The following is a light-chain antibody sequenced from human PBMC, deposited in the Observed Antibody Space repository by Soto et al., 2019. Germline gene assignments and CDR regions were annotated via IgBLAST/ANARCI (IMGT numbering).Light chain of an antibody. CDR2: AAF. Sequence: DIQMTQSPSSLSASVGDRVTITCRASQRISTYLNWYQQKPGKAPKLLIYAAFSLQSGVPSRFSGSGSGTEFTLTISSLQPEDFATFYCQQLNSYPRTFGQGTKLEIK. CDR1: QRISTY. V-gene: IGKV1-39*01. J-gene: IGKJ2*01. CDR3: QQLNSYPRT.